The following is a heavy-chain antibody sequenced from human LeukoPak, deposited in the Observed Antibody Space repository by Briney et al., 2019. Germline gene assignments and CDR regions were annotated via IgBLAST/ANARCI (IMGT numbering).Heavy chain of an antibody. CDR3: ARGMSIFPDY. V-gene: IGHV3-21*01. CDR2: ISSSSSYI. Sequence: GGSLRLSCAASGFTFSSYAMSWVRQAPGKGLEWVSSISSSSSYIYYADSVKGRFTISRDNAKNSLYLQMNSLRAEDTAVYYCARGMSIFPDYWGQGTRSPSPQ. J-gene: IGHJ4*02. D-gene: IGHD3-3*01. CDR1: GFTFSSYA.